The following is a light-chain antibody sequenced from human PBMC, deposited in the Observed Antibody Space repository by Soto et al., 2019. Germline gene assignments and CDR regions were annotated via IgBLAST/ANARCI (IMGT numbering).Light chain of an antibody. CDR2: EVS. J-gene: IGLJ1*01. CDR3: SSYTSSSTQV. V-gene: IGLV2-14*01. CDR1: SSDVGGYNY. Sequence: QSVLTQPASVSGSPGQSITISCTGTSSDVGGYNYVSWYQQHPGKAPKLMIYEVSNRPSGVSNRFSGSTSGNTASLTISGLQAEDEADYYCSSYTSSSTQVFGTGTKLPVL.